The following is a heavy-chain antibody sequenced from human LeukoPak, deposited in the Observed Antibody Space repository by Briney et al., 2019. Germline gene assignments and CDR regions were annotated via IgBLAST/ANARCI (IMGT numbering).Heavy chain of an antibody. D-gene: IGHD4-17*01. CDR1: GYSFTSYC. CDR3: ARQPLLYGDSTGFDY. V-gene: IGHV5-51*01. Sequence: GESLKISCKGSGYSFTSYCIGWVRQMPGKGLEWMGIIYPGDSDTRYSPSFQGQVTISADKSISTAYLQWSSLKASDTAMYYCARQPLLYGDSTGFDYWGQGTLVTVSS. J-gene: IGHJ4*02. CDR2: IYPGDSDT.